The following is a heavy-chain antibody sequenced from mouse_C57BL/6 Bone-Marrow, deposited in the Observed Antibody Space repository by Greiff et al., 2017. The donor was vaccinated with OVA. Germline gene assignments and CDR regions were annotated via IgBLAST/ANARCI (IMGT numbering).Heavy chain of an antibody. CDR3: ARNDYDGGPWFAY. V-gene: IGHV1-81*01. CDR1: GYTFTSYG. J-gene: IGHJ3*01. D-gene: IGHD2-4*01. CDR2: IYPRSGNT. Sequence: QVQLQKSGAELARPGASVKLSCKASGYTFTSYGISWVKQRTGQGLEWIGEIYPRSGNTYYNEKFKGKATLTADKSSSTAYMELRSLTSEDSAVYFCARNDYDGGPWFAYWGQGTLVTVSA.